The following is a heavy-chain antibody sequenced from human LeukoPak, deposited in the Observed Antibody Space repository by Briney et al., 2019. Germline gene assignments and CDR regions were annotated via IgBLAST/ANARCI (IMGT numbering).Heavy chain of an antibody. Sequence: GGSLRLSCAGSAFTFSSHTINWVRQAPGRGLEWVSCIGFSTTYIHYADSVKGRFTVTRDNAKGSVSLQMNSLRAEDTAVYYCARLVLWYSSSWYWFDPWGQGTLVTVSS. J-gene: IGHJ5*02. V-gene: IGHV3-21*01. CDR2: IGFSTTYI. CDR3: ARLVLWYSSSWYWFDP. CDR1: AFTFSSHT. D-gene: IGHD6-13*01.